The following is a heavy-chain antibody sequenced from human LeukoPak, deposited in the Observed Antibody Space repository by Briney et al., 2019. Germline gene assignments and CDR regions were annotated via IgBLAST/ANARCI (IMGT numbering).Heavy chain of an antibody. J-gene: IGHJ4*02. Sequence: GGSLRLSCAASGFTFSSYAMSWVRQAPGKGLEWVSAISGSGGSTYYADSVKGRFTISRDNSKNTLYLQMNSLGAEDTAVYYCAKVGYSGYDFGDWGQGTLVTVSS. CDR2: ISGSGGST. V-gene: IGHV3-23*01. CDR3: AKVGYSGYDFGD. D-gene: IGHD5-12*01. CDR1: GFTFSSYA.